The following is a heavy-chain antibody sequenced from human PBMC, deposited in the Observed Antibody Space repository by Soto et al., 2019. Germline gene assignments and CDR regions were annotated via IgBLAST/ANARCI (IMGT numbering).Heavy chain of an antibody. J-gene: IGHJ4*02. CDR2: IYYSGST. Sequence: SETLSLTCTVSGGSISSYYWSWIRQPPGKGLEWIGYIYYSGSTNYNPSLKSRVTISVDTSKNQFSLKLSSVTAADTAVYYCARVGDILTGYSYYFYYWGQGTLVTVSS. CDR3: ARVGDILTGYSYYFYY. V-gene: IGHV4-59*08. D-gene: IGHD3-9*01. CDR1: GGSISSYY.